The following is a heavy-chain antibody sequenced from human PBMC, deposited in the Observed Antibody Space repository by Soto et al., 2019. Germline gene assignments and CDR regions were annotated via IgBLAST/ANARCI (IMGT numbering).Heavy chain of an antibody. J-gene: IGHJ4*02. Sequence: GGSLRLSCTASGFTFSSYGMGWVRQAPGKGLQWVSTIRGDGGQTHYTDSVKGRFSISRDNSKNTVYLQMDSLRAEDTAMYFCARDVGLDSDDFFAYWGQGTQVTVS. CDR2: IRGDGGQT. D-gene: IGHD3-9*01. CDR1: GFTFSSYG. V-gene: IGHV3-23*01. CDR3: ARDVGLDSDDFFAY.